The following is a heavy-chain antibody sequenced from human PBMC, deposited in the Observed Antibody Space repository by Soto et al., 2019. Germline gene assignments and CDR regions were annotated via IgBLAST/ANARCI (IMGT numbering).Heavy chain of an antibody. CDR2: TRNKANNYIT. CDR3: GRWTSGSPDC. J-gene: IGHJ4*02. V-gene: IGHV3-72*01. CDR1: GFTISDHY. Sequence: EVQLVESGGGLVQPGGSLRLSCAASGFTISDHYMDWFRQAPGKGLEWLGRTRNKANNYITEYATSVKGRFTISRDDSKNSVYLQLNSLKSEDTAVYYCGRWTSGSPDCWGQGTLVTVSS. D-gene: IGHD1-26*01.